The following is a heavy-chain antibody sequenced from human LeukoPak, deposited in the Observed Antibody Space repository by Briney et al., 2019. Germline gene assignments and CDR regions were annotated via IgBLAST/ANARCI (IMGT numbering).Heavy chain of an antibody. V-gene: IGHV3-48*03. CDR1: GFTFSNYE. D-gene: IGHD2-15*01. J-gene: IGHJ4*02. CDR2: ISGSGSAI. Sequence: GGSLRLSCAASGFTFSNYEMNWVRQAPGKGLEWVSYISGSGSAIDYADSVKGRFTISRDNAKNSSYLQMNSLRAEDTVVYCCAREYCSGGTCYSAGYYFDYWGQGTLVTVSS. CDR3: AREYCSGGTCYSAGYYFDY.